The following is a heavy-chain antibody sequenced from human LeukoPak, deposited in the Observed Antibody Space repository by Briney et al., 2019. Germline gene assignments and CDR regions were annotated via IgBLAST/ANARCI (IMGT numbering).Heavy chain of an antibody. J-gene: IGHJ1*01. CDR2: INPSGGST. CDR1: GYTFTSYY. CDR3: ARDYDYVWGSYHYTPGGFQH. D-gene: IGHD3-16*02. Sequence: ASVKVSCKASGYTFTSYYMHWVRQAPGQGLEWMGIINPSGGSTSYAQKFQGRVTMTRDTSTSTVYMELGSLRSEDTAVYYCARDYDYVWGSYHYTPGGFQHWGQGTLVTVSS. V-gene: IGHV1-46*01.